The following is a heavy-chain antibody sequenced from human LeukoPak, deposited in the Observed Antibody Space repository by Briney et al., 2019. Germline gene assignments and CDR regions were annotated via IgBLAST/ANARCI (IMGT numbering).Heavy chain of an antibody. V-gene: IGHV3-21*01. J-gene: IGHJ4*02. CDR2: ISSSSSYI. Sequence: GGSLRLSCAASGFTFSSYSMNWVRQAPGKGLEWVSSISSSSSYIYYADSVKGRFTISRDNAKNSLYLQMNSLRAEDTAVYYCARDLGIAVVGIDYWGQGTLVTVSS. CDR1: GFTFSSYS. D-gene: IGHD6-19*01. CDR3: ARDLGIAVVGIDY.